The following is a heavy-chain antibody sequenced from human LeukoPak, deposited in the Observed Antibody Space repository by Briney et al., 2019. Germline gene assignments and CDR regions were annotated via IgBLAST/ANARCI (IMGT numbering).Heavy chain of an antibody. V-gene: IGHV3-15*01. D-gene: IGHD3-10*01. CDR2: IKSRAHGETT. J-gene: IGHJ4*02. CDR1: GLNFPSAW. Sequence: GGSLRLSCAVSGLNFPSAWMNWVRQAPGKGLEWVGRIKSRAHGETTDYAASVKGRFTISRDNSKNTVDLQMNSLRAEDTAIYYCAKYFSMVRGVFDNWGQGTLVTVSS. CDR3: AKYFSMVRGVFDN.